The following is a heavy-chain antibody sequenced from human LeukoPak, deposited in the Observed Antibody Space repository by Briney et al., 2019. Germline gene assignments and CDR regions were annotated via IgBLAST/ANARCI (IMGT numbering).Heavy chain of an antibody. V-gene: IGHV3-9*03. Sequence: GGSLRLSCAASGFTFDDYAMHWVRQAPGKGLEWVSGISWNSGSIGYADSVKGRFTISRDNAKNSLYLQMNNLRAEDMALYYCAKGGTLYGDPKGWDWFDPWGQGTLVTVSS. CDR2: ISWNSGSI. J-gene: IGHJ5*02. CDR3: AKGGTLYGDPKGWDWFDP. CDR1: GFTFDDYA. D-gene: IGHD4-17*01.